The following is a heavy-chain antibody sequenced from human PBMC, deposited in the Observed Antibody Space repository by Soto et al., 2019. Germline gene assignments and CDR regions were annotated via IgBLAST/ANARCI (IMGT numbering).Heavy chain of an antibody. CDR1: GYTFTSYY. V-gene: IGHV1-46*01. Sequence: GASVKVSCKASGYTFTSYYMHWVRQAPGQGLEWMGIINPSGGSTSYAQKFQGRVTMTRDTSTSTVYMELSSLRSEDTAVYYCAAGGVGYCSGGSCLDAFDIWGQGTMVTVSS. CDR3: AAGGVGYCSGGSCLDAFDI. CDR2: INPSGGST. D-gene: IGHD2-15*01. J-gene: IGHJ3*02.